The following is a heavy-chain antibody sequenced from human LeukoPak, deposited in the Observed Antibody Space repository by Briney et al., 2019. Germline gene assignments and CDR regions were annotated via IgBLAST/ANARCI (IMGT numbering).Heavy chain of an antibody. V-gene: IGHV5-51*01. Sequence: GESLKISCKGSGYSFTNYWIDWVRQMPGNGLEWIGNIYPGDSDTRYSPSFQGQVNISGDKSMSTAYLQWSSLKASDSAMYYCARRGLRRGYMDVWGKGTTVTVSS. CDR1: GYSFTNYW. D-gene: IGHD4-17*01. CDR3: ARRGLRRGYMDV. J-gene: IGHJ6*03. CDR2: IYPGDSDT.